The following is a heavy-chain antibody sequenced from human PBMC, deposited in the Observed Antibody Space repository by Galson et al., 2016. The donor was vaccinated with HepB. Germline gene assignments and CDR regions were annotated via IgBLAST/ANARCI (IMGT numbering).Heavy chain of an antibody. D-gene: IGHD3-22*01. J-gene: IGHJ4*02. CDR3: AREDSSGYYYFDY. CDR2: ISYDGSNK. V-gene: IGHV3-30*04. CDR1: GFTFSTYA. Sequence: SLRLSCAASGFTFSTYAMHWVRQAPGKGLEWVALISYDGSNKYYADPVKGRFTISRDNSKNTLYLQMNSLRAEGTAVYYCAREDSSGYYYFDYWGQGTLVTVSS.